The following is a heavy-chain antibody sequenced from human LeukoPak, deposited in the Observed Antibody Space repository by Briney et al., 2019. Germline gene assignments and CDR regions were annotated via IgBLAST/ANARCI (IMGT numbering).Heavy chain of an antibody. J-gene: IGHJ5*02. CDR1: GGTFSSYA. V-gene: IGHV1-69*05. CDR2: IIPIFGTA. Sequence: GASVKVSCKASGGTFSSYAISWVRQAPGQGLEWMGGIIPIFGTANYAQKFQGRVTITTDESTSTAYMELSSLRSEDTAVYYCAREDSSGDGNWFDPWGQGTLVTVSS. CDR3: AREDSSGDGNWFDP. D-gene: IGHD3-22*01.